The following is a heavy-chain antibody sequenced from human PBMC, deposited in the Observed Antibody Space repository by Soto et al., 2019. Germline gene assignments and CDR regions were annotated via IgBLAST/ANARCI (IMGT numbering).Heavy chain of an antibody. J-gene: IGHJ6*02. CDR1: GFTFSSYG. CDR3: ARELYYYGSGSYYNYYGMDV. Sequence: LRLSCAASGFTFSSYGMHWVRQAPGKGLEWVAVIWYDGSNKYYADSVKGRFTISRDNSKNTLYLQMNSLRAEDTAVYYCARELYYYGSGSYYNYYGMDVWGQGTTVTVSS. D-gene: IGHD3-10*01. V-gene: IGHV3-33*01. CDR2: IWYDGSNK.